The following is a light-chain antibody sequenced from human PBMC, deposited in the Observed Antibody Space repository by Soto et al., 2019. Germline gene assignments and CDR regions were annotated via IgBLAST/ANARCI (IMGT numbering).Light chain of an antibody. Sequence: QSVVTQEPSLTVSPGGTVTLTCGSNTGAVTSGHYPYWFQQRPGQAPTTLIYDTTNKYSWTPARFSGSVLGGKAALTLSGAQPEDEADYSCLLSYSGARVFGGGTQVTVL. CDR1: TGAVTSGHY. CDR3: LLSYSGARV. V-gene: IGLV7-46*01. CDR2: DTT. J-gene: IGLJ3*02.